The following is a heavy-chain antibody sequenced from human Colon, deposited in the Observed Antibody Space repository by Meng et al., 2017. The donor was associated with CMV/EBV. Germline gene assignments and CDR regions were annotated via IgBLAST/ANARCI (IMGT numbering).Heavy chain of an antibody. CDR3: AKDIRTGPTWDFDY. V-gene: IGHV3-9*01. CDR2: ISWNSGTM. J-gene: IGHJ4*02. Sequence: SLKISCAASGFIFHDYAMHWVRLGPGKGLEWGSSISWNSGTMNYADSVKGRFTISRDNAKNSLYLQMYSLRAEDTAFYYCAKDIRTGPTWDFDYWGQGTLVTVSS. CDR1: GFIFHDYA. D-gene: IGHD1-14*01.